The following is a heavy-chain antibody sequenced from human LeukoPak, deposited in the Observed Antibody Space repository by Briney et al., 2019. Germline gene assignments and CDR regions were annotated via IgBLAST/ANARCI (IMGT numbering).Heavy chain of an antibody. CDR2: IYHSGST. J-gene: IGHJ4*02. CDR3: ARALNTNAIDY. CDR1: GGSISGGAYS. Sequence: TLSLTCTVSGGSISGGAYSWSWIRQPPGKGLEWIGYIYHSGSTYYNPSLKSRVTMSFDRSTNQFSLRLSSVTAADTAVYYCARALNTNAIDYWGQGALVTVSS. V-gene: IGHV4-30-2*01.